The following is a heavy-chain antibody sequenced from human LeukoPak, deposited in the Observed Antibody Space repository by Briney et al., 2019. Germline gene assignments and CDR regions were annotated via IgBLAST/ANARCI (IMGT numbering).Heavy chain of an antibody. V-gene: IGHV1-2*02. D-gene: IGHD2-2*01. CDR2: INPNSGDT. CDR3: AREAWSVVVPAATSVMTSNWFDP. CDR1: GYTFTGYY. Sequence: ASVKVSCKASGYTFTGYYIHWVRQAPGQGLEWMGWINPNSGDTNSAQQFQGRVTLTRDTSISTAYMELSRLRSDDTAVYYCAREAWSVVVPAATSVMTSNWFDPWGQGTLVTVSS. J-gene: IGHJ5*02.